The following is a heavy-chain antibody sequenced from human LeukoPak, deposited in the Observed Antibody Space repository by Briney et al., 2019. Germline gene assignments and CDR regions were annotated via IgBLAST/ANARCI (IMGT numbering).Heavy chain of an antibody. J-gene: IGHJ4*02. CDR2: INHSGST. D-gene: IGHD6-19*01. Sequence: SETLSLTCAVYGGSFSGYYWSWIRQPPGKGLEWIGEINHSGSTNYNPSLKSRVTISVDTSKNQFSLKLSSVTAADTAVYYCASGRGYSGWYNYWGQGTLVTVSS. V-gene: IGHV4-34*01. CDR3: ASGRGYSGWYNY. CDR1: GGSFSGYY.